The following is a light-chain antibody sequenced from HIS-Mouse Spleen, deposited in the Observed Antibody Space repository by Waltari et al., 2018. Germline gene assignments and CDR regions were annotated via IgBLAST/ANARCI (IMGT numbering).Light chain of an antibody. CDR1: ALPKQY. Sequence: SYELTQPPSVSVSPGQTARITCSGDALPKQYAYWYQQKPGQAPVLVLYKDSGRPSGIPGLFSGSSSGTTVTLTISGVQAEDEADYYCQSADSSGTYSVVFGGGTKLTVL. V-gene: IGLV3-25*03. J-gene: IGLJ2*01. CDR3: QSADSSGTYSVV. CDR2: KDS.